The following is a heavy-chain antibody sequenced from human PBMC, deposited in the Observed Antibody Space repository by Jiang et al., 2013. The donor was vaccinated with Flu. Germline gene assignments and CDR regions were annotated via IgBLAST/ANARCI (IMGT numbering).Heavy chain of an antibody. Sequence: SGAEVKKPGASVKVSCKASGYTFTSYAMHWVRQAPGQRLEWMGWINAGNGNTKYSQKFQGRVTITRDTSASTAYMELSSLRSEDTAVYYCARDLMVITFGGPPGYWGQGTLVTVSS. D-gene: IGHD3-16*01. J-gene: IGHJ4*02. V-gene: IGHV1-3*01. CDR1: GYTFTSYA. CDR3: ARDLMVITFGGPPGY. CDR2: INAGNGNT.